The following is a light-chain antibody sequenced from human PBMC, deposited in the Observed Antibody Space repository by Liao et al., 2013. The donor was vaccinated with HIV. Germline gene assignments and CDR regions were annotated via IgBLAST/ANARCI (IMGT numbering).Light chain of an antibody. CDR2: EDD. CDR3: QLWDSSSDHPYV. V-gene: IGLV3-1*01. CDR1: KLGNKN. J-gene: IGLJ1*01. Sequence: SYELTQPPSVSVSPGQTASVTCSGDKLGNKNICWYQQKPGQSPVLVIYEDDKRPSGIPERFSGSNSGNTATLTISGAQAMDEADYYCQLWDSSSDHPYVFGTGTQVTVL.